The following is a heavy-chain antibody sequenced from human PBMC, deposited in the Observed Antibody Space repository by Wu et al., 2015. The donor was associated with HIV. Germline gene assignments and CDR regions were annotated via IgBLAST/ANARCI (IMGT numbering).Heavy chain of an antibody. J-gene: IGHJ6*03. V-gene: IGHV1-18*01. Sequence: QVQLVQSGAEVKKPGASVKVSCKASGYSFTSYGISWVRQAPGQGLEWMGWISAYNGNTSYAQKFQGRVTMTTDTSTSTAYMELRSLRSDDTAVYYCARGGGEDLGVSYYYYYYMDVWGRGTTVTVSS. D-gene: IGHD3-10*01. CDR2: ISAYNGNT. CDR3: ARGGGEDLGVSYYYYYYMDV. CDR1: GYSFTSYG.